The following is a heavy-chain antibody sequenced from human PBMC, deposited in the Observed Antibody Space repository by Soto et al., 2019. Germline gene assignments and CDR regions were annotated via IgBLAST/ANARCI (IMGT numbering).Heavy chain of an antibody. CDR1: GFTFSSYG. CDR3: AKDGIRSGFDY. D-gene: IGHD2-15*01. CDR2: ISYDGSNK. J-gene: IGHJ4*02. V-gene: IGHV3-30*18. Sequence: GGSLRLSCAASGFTFSSYGMHWVRQAPGKGLEWVAVISYDGSNKYYADSVKGRFTISRDNSKNTLYLQMNSLRAEDTAVYYCAKDGIRSGFDYWGQGTLVTVSS.